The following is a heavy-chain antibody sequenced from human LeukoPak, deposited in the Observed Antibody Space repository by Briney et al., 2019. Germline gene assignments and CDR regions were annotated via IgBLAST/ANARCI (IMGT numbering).Heavy chain of an antibody. Sequence: GGSLRLSCAASGFTFSSYGIHWVRQAPGKGLEWVAVISYDGNNKYYADSVKGRFTISRDNSKNTLFLQMNSLRAEDTAVYYCAKGVDYCSGGSCPADYWGPGTLVTVSS. CDR1: GFTFSSYG. J-gene: IGHJ4*02. CDR3: AKGVDYCSGGSCPADY. D-gene: IGHD2-15*01. CDR2: ISYDGNNK. V-gene: IGHV3-30*18.